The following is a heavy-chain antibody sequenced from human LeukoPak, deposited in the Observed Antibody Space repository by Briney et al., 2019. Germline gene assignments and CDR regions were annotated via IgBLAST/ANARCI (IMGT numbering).Heavy chain of an antibody. CDR3: ARNVAVTLSFDY. D-gene: IGHD4-11*01. J-gene: IGHJ4*02. V-gene: IGHV1-69*04. Sequence: ASVKVSCKASGGTSSSYAISWVRQAPGQGLEWMGRIIPILGIANYAQKFQGRVTITADKSTSTAYMELSSLRSEDTAVYYCARNVAVTLSFDYWGQGTLVTVSS. CDR1: GGTSSSYA. CDR2: IIPILGIA.